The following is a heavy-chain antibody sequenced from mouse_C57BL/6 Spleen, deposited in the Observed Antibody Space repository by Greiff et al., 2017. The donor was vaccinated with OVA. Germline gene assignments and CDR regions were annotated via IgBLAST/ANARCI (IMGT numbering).Heavy chain of an antibody. V-gene: IGHV1-81*01. Sequence: QVQLKQSGAELARPGASVKLSCKASGYTFTSYGISWVKQRTGQGLEWIGEIYPRSGNTYYNEKFKGKATLTADKSSSTAYMELRSLTSEDSAVYFCARWATTVVATDYAMDYWGQGTSVTVSS. CDR1: GYTFTSYG. CDR2: IYPRSGNT. CDR3: ARWATTVVATDYAMDY. D-gene: IGHD1-1*01. J-gene: IGHJ4*01.